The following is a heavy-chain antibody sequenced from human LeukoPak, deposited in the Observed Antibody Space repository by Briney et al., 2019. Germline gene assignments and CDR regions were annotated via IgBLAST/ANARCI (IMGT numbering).Heavy chain of an antibody. CDR2: ISSTSSYI. CDR3: ARESGLDF. Sequence: GGSLRLSCAASGFTFSSYMNWVRQAPGKGLEWVSSISSTSSYIYYAVSVKGRFTISRDNAKNTLYLQMNSLRAGDTAVYYCARESGLDFWGQGTLVTVSS. CDR1: GFTFSSY. V-gene: IGHV3-21*01. J-gene: IGHJ4*02. D-gene: IGHD3-3*01.